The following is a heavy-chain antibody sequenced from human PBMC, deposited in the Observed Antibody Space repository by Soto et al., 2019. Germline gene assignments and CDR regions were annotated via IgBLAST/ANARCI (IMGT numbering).Heavy chain of an antibody. J-gene: IGHJ6*02. V-gene: IGHV6-1*01. D-gene: IGHD6-13*01. Sequence: SQTLSLTCAISGDSVSSNSAAWNWIRQSPSRGLEWLGRTYYRSKWYNDYAVSVKSRITINPDTSKNQFSLQLNSVTPEDTAVYSCARDLRRIAVGDYYYYRMDVWGQGTTVTVSS. CDR2: TYYRSKWYN. CDR1: GDSVSSNSAA. CDR3: ARDLRRIAVGDYYYYRMDV.